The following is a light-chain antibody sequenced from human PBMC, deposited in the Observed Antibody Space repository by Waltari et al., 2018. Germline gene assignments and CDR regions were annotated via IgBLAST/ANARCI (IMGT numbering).Light chain of an antibody. J-gene: IGLJ1*01. CDR1: SPNLGANYD. CDR2: GNS. V-gene: IGLV1-40*01. Sequence: QSVLTQPPSASGAPAQRVTISCTGSSPNLGANYDVHWYQQVPGTAPKLLIYGNSNRPSGVPDRFSASKSGTSASLAITGLQADDEADYYCQSYDSSLSRYVFGSGTEVTVL. CDR3: QSYDSSLSRYV.